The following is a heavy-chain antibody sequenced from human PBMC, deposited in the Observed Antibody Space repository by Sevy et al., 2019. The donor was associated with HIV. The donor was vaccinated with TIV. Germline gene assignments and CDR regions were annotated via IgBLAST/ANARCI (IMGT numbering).Heavy chain of an antibody. CDR3: ARDCSSTTCLSGLDV. V-gene: IGHV3-7*03. J-gene: IGHJ6*02. CDR2: IKRDGSER. CDR1: GFTFSNYW. D-gene: IGHD2-2*01. Sequence: GGSLRLSCAASGFTFSNYWMTWVRQAPGKGLEWVANIKRDGSERYYVASVKGRFTISRDNAKNSLYLQMNSLRADDTAVYHCARDCSSTTCLSGLDVWGQGTTVTVSS.